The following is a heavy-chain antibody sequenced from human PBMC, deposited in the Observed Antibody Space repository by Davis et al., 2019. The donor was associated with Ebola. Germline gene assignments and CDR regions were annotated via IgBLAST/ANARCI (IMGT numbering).Heavy chain of an antibody. D-gene: IGHD2-2*01. CDR1: GYRFISYG. CDR3: ARGTSGSFDY. Sequence: ASVTVSCKASGYRFISYGFSWVRQAPGQGLEWMGWNTTYNGNTNYARNLQGRGTMTTDTSTSTAYMELRSLGSDDTADYYCARGTSGSFDYWGQGTLVTVSS. V-gene: IGHV1-18*01. CDR2: NTTYNGNT. J-gene: IGHJ4*02.